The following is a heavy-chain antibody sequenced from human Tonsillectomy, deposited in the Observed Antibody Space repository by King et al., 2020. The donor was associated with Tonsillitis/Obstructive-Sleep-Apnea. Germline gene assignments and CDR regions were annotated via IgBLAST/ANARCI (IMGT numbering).Heavy chain of an antibody. Sequence: QLVQSGDEVKKPGSSGKVSCKASGGTFSSFAISWVRQAPGQGLEWMGGIIPIFGTANYAQKFQGRVTITADESTSTAYMELSSLRSEDTAVYYCAGRGGYCSGGSCHGAFDIWGQGTMVTVSS. J-gene: IGHJ3*02. V-gene: IGHV1-69*12. D-gene: IGHD2-15*01. CDR1: GGTFSSFA. CDR3: AGRGGYCSGGSCHGAFDI. CDR2: IIPIFGTA.